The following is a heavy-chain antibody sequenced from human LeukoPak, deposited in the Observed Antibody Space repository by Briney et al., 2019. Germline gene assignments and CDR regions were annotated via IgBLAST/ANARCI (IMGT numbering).Heavy chain of an antibody. D-gene: IGHD3-3*01. CDR3: ARGPYDFWSGYYPDY. CDR2: IYYSGST. J-gene: IGHJ4*02. CDR1: GGSISSSSYY. V-gene: IGHV4-39*01. Sequence: KPSETLSLTCTVSGGSISSSSYYWGWIRQPPGKGLEWIGSIYYSGSTYYNPSLKSRVTISVDTSKNQFSLKLSSVTAADTAVYYCARGPYDFWSGYYPDYWGQGTLVTVSS.